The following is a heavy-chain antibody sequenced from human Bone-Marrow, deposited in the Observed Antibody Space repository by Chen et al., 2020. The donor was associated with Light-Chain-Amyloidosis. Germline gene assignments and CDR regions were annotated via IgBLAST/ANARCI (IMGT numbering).Heavy chain of an antibody. D-gene: IGHD3-22*01. CDR2: FDPEDEEM. CDR1: GDSTTDLA. J-gene: IGHJ4*02. Sequence: QVQLVQSGAEVTRPGASVKVPCKVSGDSTTDLAIHWVRQAPGKGLEWVGGFDPEDEEMMYGQKFQGRVRMIEDTSTETAYMELTSLTSEDTAIYYCATDVDVGDYYETGFNYWGQGTLVTVSS. CDR3: ATDVDVGDYYETGFNY. V-gene: IGHV1-24*01.